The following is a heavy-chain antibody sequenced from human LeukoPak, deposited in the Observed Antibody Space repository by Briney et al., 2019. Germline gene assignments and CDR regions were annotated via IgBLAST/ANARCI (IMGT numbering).Heavy chain of an antibody. D-gene: IGHD2-21*01. J-gene: IGHJ4*02. CDR1: GYTFTGYY. CDR2: INPNSGSS. V-gene: IGHV1-2*02. CDR3: ARGESIPSPNY. Sequence: ASVKVSCKASGYTFTGYYMHWVRQAPGQGLEWMGWINPNSGSSRSAQRFQGRVTMTWDTSISTAYMELSRLTSDDTAVFYCARGESIPSPNYWGQGTLVTVSS.